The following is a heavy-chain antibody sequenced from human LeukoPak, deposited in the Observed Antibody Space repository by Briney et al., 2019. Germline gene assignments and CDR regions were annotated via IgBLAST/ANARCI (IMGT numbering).Heavy chain of an antibody. Sequence: GGSLRLSCAASGFSYITYAMSWVRRAPGKGLEWVAAITASGSITYHADSVKGRFTVSRDNPKETMYLQMDSLRVADTAVYYCAKGTGSHYFYYYMDVWGKGTTVSVS. CDR1: GFSYITYA. J-gene: IGHJ6*03. CDR3: AKGTGSHYFYYYMDV. CDR2: ITASGSIT. D-gene: IGHD6-19*01. V-gene: IGHV3-23*01.